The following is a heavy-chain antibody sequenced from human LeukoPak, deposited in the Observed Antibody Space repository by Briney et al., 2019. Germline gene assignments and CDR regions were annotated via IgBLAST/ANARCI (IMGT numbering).Heavy chain of an antibody. D-gene: IGHD3-22*01. J-gene: IGHJ4*02. Sequence: PSETLSLTCTVSGGSISSFYWSWIRQPPGKGLEWIGYIYYSGSTNYNPSLKSRVTISVDTSKNQFSLKLSSVTAADTAVYYCAGYYYDSSGYVPWNYWGQGTLVTVSS. CDR2: IYYSGST. V-gene: IGHV4-59*08. CDR1: GGSISSFY. CDR3: AGYYYDSSGYVPWNY.